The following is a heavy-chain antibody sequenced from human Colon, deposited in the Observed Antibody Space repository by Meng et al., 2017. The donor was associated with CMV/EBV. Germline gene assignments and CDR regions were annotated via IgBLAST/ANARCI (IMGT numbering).Heavy chain of an antibody. V-gene: IGHV3-21*01. D-gene: IGHD5-18*01. CDR3: ARDPKVLDTTLATGY. J-gene: IGHJ4*02. CDR1: GLSSYN. CDR2: ISPTSTNI. Sequence: GESLKISCVASGLSSYNILWVRQAPGKGLEWVSSISPTSTNIFYADSVRGRCSVSRDNAQNSVYLQMNSLRAEDTAVYYCARDPKVLDTTLATGYWGQGTLVTVSS.